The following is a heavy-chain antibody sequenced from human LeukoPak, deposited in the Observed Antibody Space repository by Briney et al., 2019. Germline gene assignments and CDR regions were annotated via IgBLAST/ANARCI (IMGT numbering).Heavy chain of an antibody. Sequence: GASVKVSCKASGYTFTGYYMHWVRQAPGQGLEWMGWINPNSGGTNYAQKFQGRVTMTIDTSISTTYMELSRLRSDDTAVYYCARDYYDSSGYANFDYWGQGTLVTVSS. CDR1: GYTFTGYY. D-gene: IGHD3-22*01. CDR3: ARDYYDSSGYANFDY. J-gene: IGHJ4*02. CDR2: INPNSGGT. V-gene: IGHV1-2*02.